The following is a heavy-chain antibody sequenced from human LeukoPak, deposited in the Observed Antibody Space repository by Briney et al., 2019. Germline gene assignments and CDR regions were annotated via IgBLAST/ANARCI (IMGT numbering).Heavy chain of an antibody. CDR2: IKGTGLTT. J-gene: IGHJ3*02. CDR1: GFTFSDYY. CDR3: ATRYYYGSGFDAFDI. Sequence: GGSLRLSCAASGFTFSDYYMSWIRQAPGKGLEWVSTIKGTGLTTYYADSVKGRFTISRDNAKNSLYLQMNSLRAEDTAVYYCATRYYYGSGFDAFDIWGQGTMVTVSS. D-gene: IGHD3-10*01. V-gene: IGHV3-11*04.